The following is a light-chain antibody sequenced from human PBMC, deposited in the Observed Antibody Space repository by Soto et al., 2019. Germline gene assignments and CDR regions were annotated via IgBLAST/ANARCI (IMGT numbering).Light chain of an antibody. CDR1: QSVSSY. Sequence: EIVLTQSPATLSLSPGERATLSCRASQSVSSYLAWYQQKPGQAPRLLIYDASNRATGIPARFSGSGSGTDFTLTISGLEPEDFAVYYCQQRSNWPGFTFGHGTKVDIK. V-gene: IGKV3-11*01. CDR3: QQRSNWPGFT. J-gene: IGKJ3*01. CDR2: DAS.